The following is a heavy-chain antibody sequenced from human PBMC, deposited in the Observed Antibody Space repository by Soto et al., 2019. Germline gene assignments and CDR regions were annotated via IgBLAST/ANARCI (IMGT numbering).Heavy chain of an antibody. Sequence: QVQLQESGPGLVKPSQTLSLTCTVSGSSISSGGYYWSWIRQHPGKGLEWIGYIYYSGSTYYNPSLKSRVTIAVDTSKNQFSLKLSSVTAADTAVYYCARYDYGGNSGHFDYWGQGTLVTVSS. J-gene: IGHJ4*02. CDR3: ARYDYGGNSGHFDY. D-gene: IGHD4-17*01. V-gene: IGHV4-31*03. CDR1: GSSISSGGYY. CDR2: IYYSGST.